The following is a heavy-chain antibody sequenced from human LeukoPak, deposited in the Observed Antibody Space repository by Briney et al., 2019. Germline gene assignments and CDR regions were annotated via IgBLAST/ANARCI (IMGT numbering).Heavy chain of an antibody. D-gene: IGHD1-26*01. CDR3: ARYSGSYGAFDI. V-gene: IGHV4-59*01. Sequence: SETLSLTCTVSGDSISPYYWSWIRQPPARGLEWIGYIYYSGSTNYNPSLKSRVTISVDTSKNQFSLKLSSVTAADTAVYYCARYSGSYGAFDIWGQGTMVTVSS. CDR2: IYYSGST. J-gene: IGHJ3*02. CDR1: GDSISPYY.